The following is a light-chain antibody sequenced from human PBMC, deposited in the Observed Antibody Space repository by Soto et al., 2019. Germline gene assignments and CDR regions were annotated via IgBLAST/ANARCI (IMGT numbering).Light chain of an antibody. J-gene: IGKJ5*01. CDR2: GAA. Sequence: EIGMTQSPATLSVSPGERATLSCRASQSVRSNLAWYQRKPGQAPRLLIYGAATRATGIPARFSGSGYETEFTRTISSLQSEDFAVYYCQQYHNWPPITFGQGTRLEIK. CDR1: QSVRSN. CDR3: QQYHNWPPIT. V-gene: IGKV3-15*01.